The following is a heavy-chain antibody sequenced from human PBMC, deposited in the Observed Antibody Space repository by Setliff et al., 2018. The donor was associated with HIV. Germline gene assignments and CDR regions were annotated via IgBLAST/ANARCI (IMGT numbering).Heavy chain of an antibody. D-gene: IGHD2-15*01. CDR2: VSTSGST. J-gene: IGHJ5*02. CDR1: GGSISTYY. Sequence: PSETPSLTCTVSGGSISTYYWSWIRQPAGKGLEWIGRVSTSGSTKYNPSLKSRVTMSLDTSKNEFSLKLSSVTAADTAVYYCARGQYCGGGSCYSPSYNWFDPWGQGTLVTVSS. CDR3: ARGQYCGGGSCYSPSYNWFDP. V-gene: IGHV4-4*07.